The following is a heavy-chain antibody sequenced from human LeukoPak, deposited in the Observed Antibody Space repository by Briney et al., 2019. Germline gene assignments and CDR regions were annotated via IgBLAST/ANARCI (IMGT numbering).Heavy chain of an antibody. CDR3: ASHGDDYYFNGLDV. D-gene: IGHD3-3*01. V-gene: IGHV3-48*03. J-gene: IGHJ6*02. Sequence: PGGSLRLSCAASGSTFSSYEMNWVRQAPGKGLEWVSYISSGGSTIYYADSVKGRFTISRDNAKNSLYLQMNSLRAEDTAVYYCASHGDDYYFNGLDVWGQGTTVTVSS. CDR2: ISSGGSTI. CDR1: GSTFSSYE.